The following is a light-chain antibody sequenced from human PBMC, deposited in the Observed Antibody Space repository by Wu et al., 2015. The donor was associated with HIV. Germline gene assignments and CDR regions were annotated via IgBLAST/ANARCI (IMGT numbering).Light chain of an antibody. V-gene: IGKV3D-20*02. Sequence: IVLTQSPGTLSLSPGERATLSCRASQSVTNNLLAWYQHRPGQAPRLLIYDTSTRVTGVPDRFSGSGSGTDFTLTISRLEPEDFATYYCQQSYSTPYSFGQGTKLEIK. CDR2: DTS. CDR3: QQSYSTPYS. J-gene: IGKJ2*03. CDR1: QSVTNNL.